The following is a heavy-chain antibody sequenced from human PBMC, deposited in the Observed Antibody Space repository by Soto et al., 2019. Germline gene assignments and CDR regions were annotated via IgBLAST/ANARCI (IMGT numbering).Heavy chain of an antibody. CDR1: GGTFSSYT. CDR2: IIPILGIA. CDR3: GRETADYDFWSGYRAKGDDY. V-gene: IGHV1-69*04. Sequence: ASVKVSCKASGGTFSSYTISWVRQAPGQGLEWMGRIIPILGIANYAQKFQGRVTITADKSTSTAYMELSSLRSEDTAVYYCGRETADYDFWSGYRAKGDDYWGQGTLVTVSS. J-gene: IGHJ4*02. D-gene: IGHD3-3*01.